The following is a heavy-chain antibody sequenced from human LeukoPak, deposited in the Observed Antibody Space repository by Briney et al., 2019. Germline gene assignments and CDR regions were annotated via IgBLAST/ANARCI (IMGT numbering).Heavy chain of an antibody. V-gene: IGHV3-23*01. Sequence: GGSLRLSCAASGFTFSNHWMSWVRQAPGKGLEWVSAISGSGGSTYYADSAKGRFTISRDNSKNALYLQMNSLRAEDTAVYYCARQYGSGSYYLDYWGQGTLVTVSS. D-gene: IGHD3-10*01. J-gene: IGHJ4*02. CDR1: GFTFSNHW. CDR3: ARQYGSGSYYLDY. CDR2: ISGSGGST.